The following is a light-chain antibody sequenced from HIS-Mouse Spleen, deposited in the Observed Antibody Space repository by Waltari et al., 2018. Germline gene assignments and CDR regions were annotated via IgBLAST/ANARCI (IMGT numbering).Light chain of an antibody. J-gene: IGKJ2*01. CDR3: QQRSNWPPGMYT. V-gene: IGKV3-11*01. CDR2: DAS. Sequence: EIVLTQSPATLSLSPGERATLSCRASQSVSSYLAWYQQKPGQAPRLLIYDASNRATGIPARLSGSGSGTDFTLTISSLEPEDFAVYYCQQRSNWPPGMYTFGQGTKLEIK. CDR1: QSVSSY.